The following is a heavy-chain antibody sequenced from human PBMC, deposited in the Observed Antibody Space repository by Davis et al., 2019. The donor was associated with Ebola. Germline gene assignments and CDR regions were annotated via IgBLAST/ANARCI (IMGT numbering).Heavy chain of an antibody. D-gene: IGHD2-2*01. CDR3: AREGCSSTSCYGGNWFDP. CDR2: IYYSGST. CDR1: GGSISSYY. J-gene: IGHJ5*02. V-gene: IGHV4-59*01. Sequence: MPSETLSLTCTVSGGSISSYYWSWTRQPPGKGLEWIGYIYYSGSTNYNPSLKSRVTISVDTSKNQFSLKLSSVTAADTAVYYCAREGCSSTSCYGGNWFDPWGQGTLVTVSS.